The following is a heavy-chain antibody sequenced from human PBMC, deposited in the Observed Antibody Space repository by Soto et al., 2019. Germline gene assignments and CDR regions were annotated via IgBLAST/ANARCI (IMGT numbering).Heavy chain of an antibody. CDR3: ATSYRGYYYHYYYGMDV. CDR2: INVGNGNT. V-gene: IGHV1-3*05. J-gene: IGHJ6*02. CDR1: GYTFTSYA. Sequence: QVQLVQSGAEEKKPGASVKVSCKASGYTFTSYAMHWVRQAPGQRLEWMGWINVGNGNTKYSQKFQGRVTITRDTSASTAYMELSSLRSEDTAVYYCATSYRGYYYHYYYGMDVWGQGTTVTVSS. D-gene: IGHD5-12*01.